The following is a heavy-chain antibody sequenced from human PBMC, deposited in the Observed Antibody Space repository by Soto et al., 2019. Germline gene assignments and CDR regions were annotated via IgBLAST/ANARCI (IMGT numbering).Heavy chain of an antibody. CDR1: GYTFTNYW. D-gene: IGHD5-12*01. Sequence: EGSLKDSWKGSGYTFTNYWIAWVSQMPGKGLEWMGIIYPGDSDTRYSPSFQGQVTISADKSISTAYLQWNSLKASDTAMYYCASASGYDGVGFDYWGQGTLVTVSS. CDR3: ASASGYDGVGFDY. J-gene: IGHJ4*02. V-gene: IGHV5-51*01. CDR2: IYPGDSDT.